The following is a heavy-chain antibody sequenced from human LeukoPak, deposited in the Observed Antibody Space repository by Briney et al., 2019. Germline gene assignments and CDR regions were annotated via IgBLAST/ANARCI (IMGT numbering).Heavy chain of an antibody. CDR3: AAPKRIVGAVGDAFDI. CDR1: GFPFPISA. J-gene: IGHJ3*02. Sequence: ASGQVSCNASGFPFPISAMQWMRQARGQRLEWIGWIVVGSGNTNYSQKFQERDTITRDMSTSTADMALSSLRSEDTAVYYCAAPKRIVGAVGDAFDIWGQGTMVTVSS. V-gene: IGHV1-58*02. CDR2: IVVGSGNT. D-gene: IGHD1-26*01.